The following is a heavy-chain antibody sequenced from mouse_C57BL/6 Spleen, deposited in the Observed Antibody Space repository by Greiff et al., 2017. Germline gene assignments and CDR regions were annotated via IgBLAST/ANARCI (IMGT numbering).Heavy chain of an antibody. CDR2: IYPGGGYT. CDR1: GYTFTNYW. Sequence: VQLQQSGAELVRPGTSVKMSCKASGYTFTNYWIGWAKQRPGHGLEWIGDIYPGGGYTNYNEKFKGKATLTADKSSSTAYMQFSSLTSEDSAIYYCARENRGGYFDVWGTGTTVTVSS. CDR3: ARENRGGYFDV. V-gene: IGHV1-63*01. J-gene: IGHJ1*03.